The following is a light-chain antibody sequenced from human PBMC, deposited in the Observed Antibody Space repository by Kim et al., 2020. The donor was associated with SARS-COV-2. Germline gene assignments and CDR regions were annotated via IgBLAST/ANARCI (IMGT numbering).Light chain of an antibody. CDR3: QVWDSSTGKV. V-gene: IGLV3-9*01. CDR2: RDS. Sequence: VALGQTARITCGGNNIGSKNVHWYQQKPGQAPVLVIYRDSNRPSGIPERFSGSNSGNTATLTISRARAGDEADYYCQVWDSSTGKVFGGGTQLTV. J-gene: IGLJ2*01. CDR1: NIGSKN.